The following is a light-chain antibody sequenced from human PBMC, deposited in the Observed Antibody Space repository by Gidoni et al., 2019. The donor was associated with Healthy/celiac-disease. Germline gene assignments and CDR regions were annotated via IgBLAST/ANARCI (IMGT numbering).Light chain of an antibody. CDR3: QQYYSTPIT. CDR1: QSVLYSSNNKNY. Sequence: DIVMPPSPDSLAVSLGERATINCKSSQSVLYSSNNKNYIAWYQQKPGQPPKLLIYWASIRESGVPDRFSGSGSGTEFTLTINSLQAEDVAVYYCQQYYSTPITFGQGTRLEIK. V-gene: IGKV4-1*01. J-gene: IGKJ5*01. CDR2: WAS.